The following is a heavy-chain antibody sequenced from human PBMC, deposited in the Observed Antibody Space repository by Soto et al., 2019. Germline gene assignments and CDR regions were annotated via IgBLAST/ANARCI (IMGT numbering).Heavy chain of an antibody. CDR2: IYYSGST. J-gene: IGHJ6*02. CDR1: GGSISSGGYY. CDR3: ARDRATVTNDYYYGMDV. Sequence: SETLSLTCTVSGGSISSGGYYWSWIRQHPGKGLEWIGYIYYSGSTYYNPSLKSRVTISVDTSKNQFSLKLSSVTAADTAVYYCARDRATVTNDYYYGMDVWGQGTTVTVSS. D-gene: IGHD4-17*01. V-gene: IGHV4-31*03.